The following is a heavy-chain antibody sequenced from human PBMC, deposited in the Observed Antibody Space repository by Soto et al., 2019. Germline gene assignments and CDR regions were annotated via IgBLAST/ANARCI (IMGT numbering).Heavy chain of an antibody. V-gene: IGHV1-18*01. D-gene: IGHD1-20*01. CDR2: ISAYNGNT. CDR3: ARGITLPTPLDY. Sequence: GASVKVSCKASGYTFASYAISWMRQAPGQGLEWMGWISAYNGNTNYAQKLQGRVTITTDTSTSTAYMELSSLRSEDTAVYYCARGITLPTPLDYWGQGTLVTVSS. CDR1: GYTFASYA. J-gene: IGHJ4*02.